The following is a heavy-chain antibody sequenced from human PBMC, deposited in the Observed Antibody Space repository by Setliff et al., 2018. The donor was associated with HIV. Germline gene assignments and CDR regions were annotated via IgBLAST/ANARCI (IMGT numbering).Heavy chain of an antibody. V-gene: IGHV4-34*01. CDR2: IIHSGST. Sequence: SETMSLTCAVYGGSFSGYYWSWIRQPPGKGLEWIGEIIHSGSTNYNPSLKSRVTISVDTSKNQFSLKLSSVTAADTAVYYCAIGRDGYNYVAAWGQGTLVTVSS. D-gene: IGHD5-12*01. CDR3: AIGRDGYNYVAA. CDR1: GGSFSGYY. J-gene: IGHJ5*02.